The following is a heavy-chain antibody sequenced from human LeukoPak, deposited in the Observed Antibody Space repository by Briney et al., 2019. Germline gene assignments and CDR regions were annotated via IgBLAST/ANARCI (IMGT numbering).Heavy chain of an antibody. V-gene: IGHV3-21*01. CDR3: VNGDQRES. CDR2: IGYTSSDK. CDR1: GFTFTSHS. D-gene: IGHD4-17*01. Sequence: GRSLRLSCAASGFTFTSHSMNWVRQAPGKGLEWVSSIGYTSSDKYYIESVRGRFTISRDNAENSLYLQMNSLTADDTAMYYCVNGDQRESWGQGTRVTVSS. J-gene: IGHJ4*02.